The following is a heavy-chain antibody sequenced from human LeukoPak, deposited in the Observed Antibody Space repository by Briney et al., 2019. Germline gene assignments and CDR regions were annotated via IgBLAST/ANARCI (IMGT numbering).Heavy chain of an antibody. CDR2: ISAYNGNT. CDR1: GYTFTSYG. V-gene: IGHV1-18*01. J-gene: IGHJ1*01. D-gene: IGHD6-19*01. Sequence: ASVKVSCKASGYTFTSYGISWVRQAPGQGLEWMGWISAYNGNTNYAQKLQGRVTMTTDTSTSTAYMELRSLRSEDTAVYYCARDPSSGWYLYAEYFQHWGQGTLVTVSS. CDR3: ARDPSSGWYLYAEYFQH.